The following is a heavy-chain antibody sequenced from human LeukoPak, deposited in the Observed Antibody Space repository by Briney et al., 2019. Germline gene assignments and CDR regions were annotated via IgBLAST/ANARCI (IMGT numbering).Heavy chain of an antibody. Sequence: GGSLRLSCAASGFTFSSYGMHWVRQAPGKGLEWVAVIWYDGSNKYYADSVKGRFTISRDNSKNTLYLQMNSLGAEDTAVYYCARGAYDSSGYGFDYWGQGTLVTVSS. CDR3: ARGAYDSSGYGFDY. CDR1: GFTFSSYG. D-gene: IGHD3-22*01. CDR2: IWYDGSNK. J-gene: IGHJ4*02. V-gene: IGHV3-33*01.